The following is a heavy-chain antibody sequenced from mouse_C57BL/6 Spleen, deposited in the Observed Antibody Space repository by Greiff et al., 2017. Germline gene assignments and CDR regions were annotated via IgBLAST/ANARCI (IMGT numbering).Heavy chain of an antibody. CDR1: GFSFTSYG. Sequence: QVQLQQSGPGLVQPSQSLSITCTVSGFSFTSYGVHWVRQSPGKGLEWLGVIWSGGSTDDNAAFISRLSIRKDNSKSQVFFKRNSLQADDAAIYYCARNDGYYSYYFDYWGQGTTLTVSS. D-gene: IGHD2-3*01. CDR2: IWSGGST. V-gene: IGHV2-2*01. J-gene: IGHJ2*01. CDR3: ARNDGYYSYYFDY.